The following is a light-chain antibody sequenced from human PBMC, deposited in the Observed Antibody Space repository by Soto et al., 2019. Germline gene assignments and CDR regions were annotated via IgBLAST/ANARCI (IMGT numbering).Light chain of an antibody. CDR2: KAS. V-gene: IGKV1-5*03. J-gene: IGKJ4*01. CDR3: QQYNSYSCT. CDR1: QSISSW. Sequence: DIQMTQSPSTLSASVGDRVTITCRASQSISSWLAWYQQKPGKAPKLLIYKASSLESGVPSRFSGSGSGTEFTLTISRLQPDDFATYYCQQYNSYSCTFGGGTKVEIK.